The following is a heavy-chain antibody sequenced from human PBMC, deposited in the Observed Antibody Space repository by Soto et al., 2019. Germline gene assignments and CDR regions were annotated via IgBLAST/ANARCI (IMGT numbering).Heavy chain of an antibody. D-gene: IGHD3-22*01. Sequence: RLSCAASGFTFSNAWMSWVRQAPGKGLEWVGRIKSKTDGGTTDYAAPVKGRFTISRDDSKNTLYLQMNSLKTEDTAVYYCTTRGAYYYDSSGSHFDYWGQGTLVTVSS. CDR1: GFTFSNAW. J-gene: IGHJ4*02. CDR3: TTRGAYYYDSSGSHFDY. CDR2: IKSKTDGGTT. V-gene: IGHV3-15*01.